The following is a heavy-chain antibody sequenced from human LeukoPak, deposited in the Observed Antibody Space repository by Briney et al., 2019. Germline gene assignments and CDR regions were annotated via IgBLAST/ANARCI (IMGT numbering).Heavy chain of an antibody. J-gene: IGHJ1*01. V-gene: IGHV3-30*18. Sequence: GGSLRLSCAASGFTFSSYGMHWVRQAPGKGLEWVAVISYDGSSKYYADSVKGRFTISRDNSKNTLYLQMNSLRAEDTAVYYCAKVGSSSSFGWGQGTLVTVSS. CDR2: ISYDGSSK. CDR1: GFTFSSYG. D-gene: IGHD6-6*01. CDR3: AKVGSSSSFG.